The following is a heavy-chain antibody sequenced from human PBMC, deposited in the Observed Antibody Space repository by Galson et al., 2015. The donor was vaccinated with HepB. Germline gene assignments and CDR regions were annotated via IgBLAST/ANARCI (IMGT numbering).Heavy chain of an antibody. Sequence: SLRLSCAASGFTFSTYWMTWVRQAPGKGLEWVANIKQDGSEKSYVDSVKGRFTISRDNAKNSLFLQMNSLKPDDTAVYYCRLGYCTGGSCSSGSKVDHWGQGTLVIVSS. D-gene: IGHD2-15*01. CDR1: GFTFSTYW. V-gene: IGHV3-7*03. CDR2: IKQDGSEK. CDR3: RLGYCTGGSCSSGSKVDH. J-gene: IGHJ4*02.